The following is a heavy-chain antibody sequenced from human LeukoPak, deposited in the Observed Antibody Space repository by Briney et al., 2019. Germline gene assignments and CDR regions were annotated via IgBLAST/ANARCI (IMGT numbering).Heavy chain of an antibody. CDR2: IYYSGST. J-gene: IGHJ3*02. CDR1: GGSISSSSYY. CDR3: ARDGSMLAFDI. Sequence: SETLSLTCTVSGGSISSSSYYWSWIRQPPGKGLEWIGYIYYSGSTNYNPSLKSRVTISVDTSKNQFSLKLSSVTAADTAVYYCARDGSMLAFDIWGQGTMVTVSS. V-gene: IGHV4-61*01. D-gene: IGHD2-15*01.